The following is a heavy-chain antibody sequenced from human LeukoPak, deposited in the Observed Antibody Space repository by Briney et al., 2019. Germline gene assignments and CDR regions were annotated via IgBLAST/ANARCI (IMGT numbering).Heavy chain of an antibody. Sequence: HPSETLSLTCTVSGGSISSGGYYWSWIRQHPGKGLEGIGYIYYSGSTYYNPSLKSRVTISVDTSKNQFSLKLSSVTAADTAVYHCARVAYGDLLWYFDYWGQGTLVTVSS. J-gene: IGHJ4*02. D-gene: IGHD4-17*01. CDR1: GGSISSGGYY. CDR2: IYYSGST. CDR3: ARVAYGDLLWYFDY. V-gene: IGHV4-31*03.